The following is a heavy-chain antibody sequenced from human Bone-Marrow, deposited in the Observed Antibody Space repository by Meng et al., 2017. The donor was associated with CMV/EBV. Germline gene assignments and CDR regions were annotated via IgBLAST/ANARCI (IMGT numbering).Heavy chain of an antibody. Sequence: GSLRLSCTVSGGSINSYYWTWIRQPPGKGLEWIGYMSYSGSTNYNPSLKSRVTISVDTSKNQFSLKLTSVTAADTAVYYCAKAPYTIFGVVGRFDPWGQGTLVTVSS. CDR2: MSYSGST. V-gene: IGHV4-59*01. J-gene: IGHJ5*02. CDR3: AKAPYTIFGVVGRFDP. CDR1: GGSINSYY. D-gene: IGHD3-3*01.